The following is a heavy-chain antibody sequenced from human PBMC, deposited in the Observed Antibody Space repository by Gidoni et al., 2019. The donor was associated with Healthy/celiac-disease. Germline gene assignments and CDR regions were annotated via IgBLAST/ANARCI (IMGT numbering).Heavy chain of an antibody. Sequence: QVQLQQWGAGLLKPSETLSLTCAVYGGSFRGYYWSWIRQPPGKGLEWIGEINHSGSTNYNPSLKSRVTISVDTSKNQFSLKLSSVTAADTAVYYCARDREKGYCSGGSCPEYGMDVWGQGTTVTVSS. CDR1: GGSFRGYY. D-gene: IGHD2-15*01. V-gene: IGHV4-34*01. CDR2: INHSGST. J-gene: IGHJ6*02. CDR3: ARDREKGYCSGGSCPEYGMDV.